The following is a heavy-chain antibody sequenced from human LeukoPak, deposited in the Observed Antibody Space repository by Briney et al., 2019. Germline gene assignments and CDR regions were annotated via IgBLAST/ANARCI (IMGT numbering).Heavy chain of an antibody. CDR3: AREYSSSWYNWFDP. J-gene: IGHJ5*02. Sequence: SETLSLTCTVSGGSISSSSYYWSWIRQPPGKGLEWIGYIYYSGSTNYNPSLKSRVTISVDTSKNQFYLKLSSVTAADTAVYYCAREYSSSWYNWFDPWGQGTLVTVSS. V-gene: IGHV4-61*01. D-gene: IGHD6-13*01. CDR1: GGSISSSSYY. CDR2: IYYSGST.